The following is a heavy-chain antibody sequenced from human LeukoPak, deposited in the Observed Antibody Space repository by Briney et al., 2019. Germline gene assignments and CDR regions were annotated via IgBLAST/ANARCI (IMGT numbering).Heavy chain of an antibody. CDR2: INPNSGGT. V-gene: IGHV1-2*02. CDR3: ASLMTTVTTDFDY. D-gene: IGHD4-17*01. Sequence: ASVKVSCKASGYTFTGYYMHWVRQAPGQGLEWMGWINPNSGGTNYAQKFQGRVTTTRDTSISTAYMELSRLRSDDTAVYYCASLMTTVTTDFDYWGQGTLVTVSS. J-gene: IGHJ4*02. CDR1: GYTFTGYY.